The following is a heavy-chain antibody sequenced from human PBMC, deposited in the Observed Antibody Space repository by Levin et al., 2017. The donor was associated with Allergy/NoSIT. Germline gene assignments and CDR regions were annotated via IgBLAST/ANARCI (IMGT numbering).Heavy chain of an antibody. Sequence: SETLSLTCTVSGDSISSFYWGWIRQPPGKGLEWIGYTHYTGSTNYSPSLKGRVTISRDMSKNQFPLKLSSVTASDTAMYYCARGFRGYSYGFDSWGQGTLVTVSS. J-gene: IGHJ4*02. CDR2: THYTGST. V-gene: IGHV4-59*08. CDR3: ARGFRGYSYGFDS. CDR1: GDSISSFY. D-gene: IGHD5-18*01.